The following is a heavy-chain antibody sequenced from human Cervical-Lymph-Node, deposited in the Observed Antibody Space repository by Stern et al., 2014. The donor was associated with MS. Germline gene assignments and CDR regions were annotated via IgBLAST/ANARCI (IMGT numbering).Heavy chain of an antibody. V-gene: IGHV4-4*02. D-gene: IGHD5-18*01. Sequence: QVQLQESGPGLVKPSGTLSLTCAVPGASVSSSNWWSWVRQPPGKGLEWIGEIFHSGSTAYNTSIKSPVTITIAKSKNQFSLNLSSVTAADTAVYYCARVGEDTSMVHLDYWGQGILVTVSS. J-gene: IGHJ4*02. CDR2: IFHSGST. CDR1: GASVSSSNW. CDR3: ARVGEDTSMVHLDY.